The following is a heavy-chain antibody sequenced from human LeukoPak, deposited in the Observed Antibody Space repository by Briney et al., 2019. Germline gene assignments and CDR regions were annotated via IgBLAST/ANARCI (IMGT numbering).Heavy chain of an antibody. Sequence: GGSLRLSCAASGFTVTTNYMSWVRQAPGKGLEWVSVIYSGGSTYYADSVKGRFTITRHNSKNTLYLQMDSLRDEDTAVYYCARGDFWSGYYTGLYWGQGTLVTVSS. J-gene: IGHJ4*02. CDR1: GFTVTTNY. D-gene: IGHD3-3*01. CDR3: ARGDFWSGYYTGLY. CDR2: IYSGGST. V-gene: IGHV3-53*04.